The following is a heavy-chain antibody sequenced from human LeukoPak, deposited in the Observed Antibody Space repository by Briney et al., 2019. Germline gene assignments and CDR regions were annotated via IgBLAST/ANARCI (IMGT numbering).Heavy chain of an antibody. CDR3: ARDKQHSYGRYFDH. V-gene: IGHV4-59*01. Sequence: SETLSLTSTVSAGSISTYHWNWIRKSPEKGLEWIGYMQSTGNSNYNPSFKSRVTISVDMSRNQIVLYLSSVTAADTAVYFCARDKQHSYGRYFDHWGQGILVTVSS. CDR2: MQSTGNS. J-gene: IGHJ4*02. CDR1: AGSISTYH. D-gene: IGHD5-18*01.